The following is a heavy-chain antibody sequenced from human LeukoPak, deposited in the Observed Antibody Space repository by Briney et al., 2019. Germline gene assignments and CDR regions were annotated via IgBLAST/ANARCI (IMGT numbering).Heavy chain of an antibody. J-gene: IGHJ4*02. Sequence: SVKVSCKASGGTFSSYAISWVRQAPGQGLEWMGGIIPIFGTANYAQKFQGRVTITADKSTSTAYMELSSLRYEDTAVYYCASIGSSAYIPFDYWGQGTLVTVSS. CDR1: GGTFSSYA. D-gene: IGHD3-22*01. CDR3: ASIGSSAYIPFDY. V-gene: IGHV1-69*06. CDR2: IIPIFGTA.